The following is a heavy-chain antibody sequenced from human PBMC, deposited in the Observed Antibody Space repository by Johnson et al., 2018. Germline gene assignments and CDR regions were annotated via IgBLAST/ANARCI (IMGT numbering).Heavy chain of an antibody. CDR3: TDSGMPDVWFAP. Sequence: EVQLLESGGALVKPGGSLRLSCTSSGLIFSNAWMNWVRQAPGKGPEWVGRMKSKTDGGTIEYAPSVIGRFTISRDDSIDTLYLQMKSLKAEDTAIYYCTDSGMPDVWFAPWGQGTLVTVSS. D-gene: IGHD1-26*01. J-gene: IGHJ5*02. CDR1: GLIFSNAW. CDR2: MKSKTDGGTI. V-gene: IGHV3-15*07.